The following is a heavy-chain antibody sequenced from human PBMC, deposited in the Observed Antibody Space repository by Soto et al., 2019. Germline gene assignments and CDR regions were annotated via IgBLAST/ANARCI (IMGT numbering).Heavy chain of an antibody. Sequence: QVQLVQSGAEVKKPGSSVKVSCKASGGTFSSYAITWVRQAPGQGLEWMGGIIPIFGTANYAQKFQARVTITAHESPSTAYVELSSLSSEDTAVYYCARDRGPSSGYYPYWFDPWGQGTLVTVSS. V-gene: IGHV1-69*12. J-gene: IGHJ5*02. CDR1: GGTFSSYA. CDR3: ARDRGPSSGYYPYWFDP. D-gene: IGHD3-22*01. CDR2: IIPIFGTA.